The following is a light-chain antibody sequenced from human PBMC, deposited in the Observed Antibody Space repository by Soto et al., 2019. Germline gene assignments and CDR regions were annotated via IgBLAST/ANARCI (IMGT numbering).Light chain of an antibody. CDR3: QTWGTGIWV. V-gene: IGLV4-69*01. J-gene: IGLJ3*02. CDR2: LNSDGSH. CDR1: SGHSTYA. Sequence: QPVVTQSPSASASLVASVTLTCTLSSGHSTYAIAWHQQQPEKGPRYLMNLNSDGSHSKGDGIPDRFSGSSSGTERYLTISGLQSEDEADYYCQTWGTGIWVFGGGTQLTVL.